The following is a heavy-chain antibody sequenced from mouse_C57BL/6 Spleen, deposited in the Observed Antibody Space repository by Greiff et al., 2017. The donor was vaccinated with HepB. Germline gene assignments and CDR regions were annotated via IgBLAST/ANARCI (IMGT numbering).Heavy chain of an antibody. V-gene: IGHV10-1*01. CDR2: IRSKSNNYAT. CDR1: GFSFNTYA. CDR3: VRQKELRGAMDY. Sequence: EVKLVESGGGLVQPKGSLKLSCAASGFSFNTYAMNWVRQAPGKGLEWVARIRSKSNNYATYYADSVKDRFTISRDDSESMLYLQMNNLKTEDTAMYYCVRQKELRGAMDYWGQGTSVTVSS. D-gene: IGHD1-1*01. J-gene: IGHJ4*01.